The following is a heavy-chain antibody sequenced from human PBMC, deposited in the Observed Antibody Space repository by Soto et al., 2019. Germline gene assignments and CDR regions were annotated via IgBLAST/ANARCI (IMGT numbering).Heavy chain of an antibody. J-gene: IGHJ6*02. D-gene: IGHD3-10*01. CDR1: GDCVSIDSAA. Sequence: SQTLSLTGVISGDCVSIDSAACTWIRQSPSRGLEWLGRTYFRSKWYNDYVISLKGRIIINTDTSRNQFSLQLDSVTPEDTAAYYCAGEYFGSGTYGMDVWGQGTTVTVSS. CDR3: AGEYFGSGTYGMDV. CDR2: TYFRSKWYN. V-gene: IGHV6-1*01.